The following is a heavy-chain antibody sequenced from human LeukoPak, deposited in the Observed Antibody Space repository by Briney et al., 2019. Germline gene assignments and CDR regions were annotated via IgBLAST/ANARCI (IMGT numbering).Heavy chain of an antibody. D-gene: IGHD4-4*01. Sequence: ASVKVSCKVSGYTLTELSMHWVRQAPGKGLEWMGGFDPEDGETIYAQKFQGRVTMTEDTSTDTAYMELSSLRSEDTAVYYCATAFFAYSNYRIDYWGQGTLVTVSS. CDR1: GYTLTELS. V-gene: IGHV1-24*01. CDR3: ATAFFAYSNYRIDY. CDR2: FDPEDGET. J-gene: IGHJ4*02.